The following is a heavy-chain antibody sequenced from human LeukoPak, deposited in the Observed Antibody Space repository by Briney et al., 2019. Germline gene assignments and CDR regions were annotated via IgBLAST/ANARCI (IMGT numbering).Heavy chain of an antibody. J-gene: IGHJ5*02. CDR1: GFTFSNYW. Sequence: GGSLRLSCAASGFTFSNYWMSWIRQAPGKGLEWVASIIPDGTTQYYVDSMKGRFTISRDNAKNSLYLQVNSLRVEDTAVYYCADVDANAWGQGTLVTVSS. V-gene: IGHV3-7*01. D-gene: IGHD2-15*01. CDR3: ADVDANA. CDR2: IIPDGTTQ.